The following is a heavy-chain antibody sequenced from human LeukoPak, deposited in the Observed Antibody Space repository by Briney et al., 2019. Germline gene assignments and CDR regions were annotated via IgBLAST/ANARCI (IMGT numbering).Heavy chain of an antibody. D-gene: IGHD2-2*01. V-gene: IGHV3-23*01. Sequence: GGSLRLSCAASGFTFSSYAMRWVRQAPGKGLEWVSAISGSGGSTYYADSVKGRFTISRDNSKNTLYLQMHSLRAEDTAVYYCAKDWGRYCSSTSCYGGGVFDYWGQGTLVTVSS. CDR3: AKDWGRYCSSTSCYGGGVFDY. CDR2: ISGSGGST. CDR1: GFTFSSYA. J-gene: IGHJ4*02.